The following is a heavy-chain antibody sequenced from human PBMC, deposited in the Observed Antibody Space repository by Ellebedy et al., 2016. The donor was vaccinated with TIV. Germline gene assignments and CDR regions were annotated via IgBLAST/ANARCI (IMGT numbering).Heavy chain of an antibody. CDR2: INAGNGNT. V-gene: IGHV1-3*01. CDR3: ARVGGFDP. Sequence: ASVKVSXKASGGTFSSYAISWVRQAPGQRLEWMGWINAGNGNTKYSQKFQGRVTITRDTSASTAYMELSSLRSEDTAVYYCARVGGFDPWGQGTLVTVSS. CDR1: GGTFSSYA. D-gene: IGHD3-16*01. J-gene: IGHJ5*02.